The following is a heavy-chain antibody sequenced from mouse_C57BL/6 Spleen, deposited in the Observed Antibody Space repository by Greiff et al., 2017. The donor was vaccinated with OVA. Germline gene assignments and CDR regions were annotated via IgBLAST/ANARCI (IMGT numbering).Heavy chain of an antibody. CDR3: ARLAYGSSYPYYFDY. V-gene: IGHV1-55*01. Sequence: QVQLQQPGAELVKPGASVKMSCKASGYTFTSYWITWVKQRPGQGLEWIGDIYPGSGSTNYNEKFKSKATLTVDTSSSTAYMQLSSLTSEDSAVYYCARLAYGSSYPYYFDYWGQGTTLTVSS. J-gene: IGHJ2*01. CDR2: IYPGSGST. D-gene: IGHD1-1*01. CDR1: GYTFTSYW.